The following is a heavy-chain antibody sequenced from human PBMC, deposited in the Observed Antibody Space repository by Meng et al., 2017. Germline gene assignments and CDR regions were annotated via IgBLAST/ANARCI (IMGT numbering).Heavy chain of an antibody. CDR1: GGTFSSYT. D-gene: IGHD6-13*01. J-gene: IGHJ4*02. V-gene: IGHV1-69*02. Sequence: QVQLVQSGAEVKKPGSWVKVSCKASGGTFSSYTISWVRQAPGQGLEWMGRIIPILGIANYAQKFQGRVTITADKSTSTAYMELSSLRSEDTAVYYCARAGSSWFNVDYWGQGTLVTVSS. CDR2: IIPILGIA. CDR3: ARAGSSWFNVDY.